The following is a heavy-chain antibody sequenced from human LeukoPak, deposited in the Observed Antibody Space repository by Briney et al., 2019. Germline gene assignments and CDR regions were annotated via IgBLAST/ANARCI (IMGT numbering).Heavy chain of an antibody. D-gene: IGHD4-17*01. V-gene: IGHV3-9*01. J-gene: IGHJ6*02. Sequence: GGSLGLSCAASGFTFDDYAMHWVRQAPGKGLEWGSGISWNSGSIGYADSVKGRFTISRDNAKNSLYLQMNSLRAEDTALYYCAKPTTESLYGDYASLGFYYGMDVWGQGTTVTVSS. CDR2: ISWNSGSI. CDR3: AKPTTESLYGDYASLGFYYGMDV. CDR1: GFTFDDYA.